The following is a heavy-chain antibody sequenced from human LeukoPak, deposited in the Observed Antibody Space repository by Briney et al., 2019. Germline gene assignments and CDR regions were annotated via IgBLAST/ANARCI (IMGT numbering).Heavy chain of an antibody. CDR2: IYHSGST. V-gene: IGHV4-30-2*01. D-gene: IGHD1-26*01. J-gene: IGHJ4*02. CDR3: ASTHEWERFDY. Sequence: SQTLSLTCTVSGGSISSGGYYWSWIRQPPGKGLEWIGYIYHSGSTYYDPSLKSRVTISVDRSKNQFSLKLSSVTAADTAVYYCASTHEWERFDYWGQGTLVTVSS. CDR1: GGSISSGGYY.